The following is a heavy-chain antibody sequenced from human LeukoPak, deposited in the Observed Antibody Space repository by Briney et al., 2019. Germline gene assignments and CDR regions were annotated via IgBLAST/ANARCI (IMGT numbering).Heavy chain of an antibody. CDR2: IIPIFGTA. CDR1: GGTFSSYA. Sequence: ASVKVSCMASGGTFSSYAISWVRQAPGQGLEWMGGIIPIFGTANYAQKFQGRVTITTDESTSTAYMELSSLRSEDTAVYYCARGGLQINLNWFDPWGQGTLVTVSS. V-gene: IGHV1-69*05. J-gene: IGHJ5*02. CDR3: ARGGLQINLNWFDP.